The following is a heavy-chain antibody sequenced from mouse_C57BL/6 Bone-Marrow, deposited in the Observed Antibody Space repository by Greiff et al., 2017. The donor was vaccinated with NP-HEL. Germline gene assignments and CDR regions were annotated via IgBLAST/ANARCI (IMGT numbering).Heavy chain of an antibody. CDR1: GYAFTNYL. J-gene: IGHJ3*01. V-gene: IGHV1-54*01. Sequence: VQRVESGAELVRPGTSVKVSCKASGYAFTNYLIEWVKQRPGQGLEWIGVINPGSGGTNYNEKFKGKATLTADKSSSTAYMQLSSLTSEDSAVYFCARRREEVAYWGQGTLVTVSA. CDR3: ARRREEVAY. CDR2: INPGSGGT.